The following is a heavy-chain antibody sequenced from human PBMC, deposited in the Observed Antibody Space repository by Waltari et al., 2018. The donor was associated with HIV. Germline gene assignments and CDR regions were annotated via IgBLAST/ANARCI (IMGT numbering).Heavy chain of an antibody. CDR3: ARSAGHDHIWAHYADY. D-gene: IGHD3-16*01. CDR1: GDSISDSY. J-gene: IGHJ4*02. CDR2: IYSTGAA. V-gene: IGHV4-4*07. Sequence: QMQLQESGPGLLKPSGTLSLTCSVSGDSISDSYLSWIRQPAGTEVEWIGRIYSTGAANYNPSLKSRVTMSVDTSKKQFSLKLRSVTAADTAIYYCARSAGHDHIWAHYADYWSQGKLVTVSS.